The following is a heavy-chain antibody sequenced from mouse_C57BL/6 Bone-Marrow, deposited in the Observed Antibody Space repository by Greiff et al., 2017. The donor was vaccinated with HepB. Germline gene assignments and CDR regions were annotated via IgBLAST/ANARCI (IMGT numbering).Heavy chain of an antibody. D-gene: IGHD2-1*01. CDR2: INPSSGYT. CDR3: AWGNYGGNWYFDV. J-gene: IGHJ1*03. V-gene: IGHV1-4*01. Sequence: VKLVESGAELARPGASVKMSCKASGYTFTSYTMHWVKQRPGQGLEWIGYINPSSGYTKYNQKFKDKATLTADKSSSTAYMQLSSLTSEDSAVYYCAWGNYGGNWYFDVWGTGTTVTVSS. CDR1: GYTFTSYT.